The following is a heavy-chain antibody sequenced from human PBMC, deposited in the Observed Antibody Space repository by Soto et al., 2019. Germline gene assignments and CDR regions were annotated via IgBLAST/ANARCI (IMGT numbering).Heavy chain of an antibody. CDR3: AKGKSTGDIDWFDP. J-gene: IGHJ5*02. V-gene: IGHV3-23*01. Sequence: EVHLLQSGGGLARPGGSLRLSCTASGFTLQNYAMAWVRQAPGKGLEWVSTLIGGHYGTAYSYSVKGRFTVSRDNSKNCLYLQMNSLGVEDTAIYFCAKGKSTGDIDWFDPWGQGSLVTVSS. CDR1: GFTLQNYA. CDR2: LIGGHYGT. D-gene: IGHD3-10*01.